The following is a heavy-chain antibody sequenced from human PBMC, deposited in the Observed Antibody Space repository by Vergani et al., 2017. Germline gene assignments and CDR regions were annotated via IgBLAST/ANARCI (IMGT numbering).Heavy chain of an antibody. CDR1: GGSISSGGYS. Sequence: QLQLQESGSGLVKPSQTLSLTCAVSGGSISSGGYSWSWIRQPPGKGLEWIGYIYHSGSTYYNPSLKSRVTISVDRSKNQFSLKLSSVTAADTAVYYCARGYCSSTSCFNWFDPWGQGTLVTVSS. D-gene: IGHD2-2*01. CDR2: IYHSGST. V-gene: IGHV4-30-2*01. J-gene: IGHJ5*02. CDR3: ARGYCSSTSCFNWFDP.